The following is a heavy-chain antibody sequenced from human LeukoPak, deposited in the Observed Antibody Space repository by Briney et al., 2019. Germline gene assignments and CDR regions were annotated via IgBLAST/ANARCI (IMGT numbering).Heavy chain of an antibody. D-gene: IGHD3-10*01. V-gene: IGHV3-21*01. CDR1: GFTFSTYS. Sequence: GGSLRLSCAASGFTFSTYSMNWVRQAPGKGLEWVSSISSSTTYIYYADSVKGRFTISRDNAKNSLYLQMNSLTAEDTAVHYCVRAHHPGGWFDPWGQGTLVTVSS. J-gene: IGHJ5*02. CDR3: VRAHHPGGWFDP. CDR2: ISSSTTYI.